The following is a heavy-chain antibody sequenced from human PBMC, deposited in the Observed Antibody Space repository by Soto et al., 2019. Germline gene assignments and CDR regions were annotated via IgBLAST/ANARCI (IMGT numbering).Heavy chain of an antibody. CDR3: ARAGYSSSWYLKEYYFYY. Sequence: SGPTLVNPTQTLTLTCAFSGFSLSTSGVGVGWIRQPPGKALEWLALIYWDDDKRYSPSLKSRLTITKDTSKNQVVLTMTNMDPVDTATYYCARAGYSSSWYLKEYYFYYWGQGTLVTVSS. D-gene: IGHD6-13*01. V-gene: IGHV2-5*02. CDR2: IYWDDDK. J-gene: IGHJ4*02. CDR1: GFSLSTSGVG.